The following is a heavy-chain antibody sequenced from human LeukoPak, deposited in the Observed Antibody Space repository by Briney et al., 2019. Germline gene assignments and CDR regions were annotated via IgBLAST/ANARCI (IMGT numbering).Heavy chain of an antibody. Sequence: PSETLSLTCAVYGGSFSGHYWTGFRQPPGKGLEWMGESTHSGSTNYNPSLKSRVTISVDTSKNQFSLKLTSVTAADTAVYHCARGRTGAAALDFWGPGTLVIVSS. CDR3: ARGRTGAAALDF. V-gene: IGHV4-34*01. J-gene: IGHJ4*02. CDR1: GGSFSGHY. CDR2: STHSGST. D-gene: IGHD2-2*01.